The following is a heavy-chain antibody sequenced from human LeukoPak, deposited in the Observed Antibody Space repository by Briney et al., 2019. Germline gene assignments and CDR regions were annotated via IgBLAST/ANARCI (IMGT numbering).Heavy chain of an antibody. J-gene: IGHJ3*02. V-gene: IGHV3-23*01. Sequence: LSGGSLRLSCAASGFTFSSYDMNWVRQAPGKGLEWVSGISGSGGSTYSVDSVKGRFTVSRDNSKNTLYLQMNSLRAEDTAVYYCAKGQGQWLVPSAFDIWGQGTMVTVSS. D-gene: IGHD6-19*01. CDR2: ISGSGGST. CDR1: GFTFSSYD. CDR3: AKGQGQWLVPSAFDI.